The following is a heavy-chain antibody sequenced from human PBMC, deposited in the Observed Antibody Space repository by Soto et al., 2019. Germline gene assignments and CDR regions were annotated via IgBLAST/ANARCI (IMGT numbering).Heavy chain of an antibody. CDR2: ISSNGGST. D-gene: IGHD3-16*01. J-gene: IGHJ3*02. Sequence: GGSLRLSCAASGFTFSSYAMHWVRQAPGKGLEYVSAISSNGGSTYYANSVKGRFTISRDNSKNTLYLQMGSLRAEDMAVYYCARYVKTGDAFDIWGQGTMVTVSS. CDR1: GFTFSSYA. V-gene: IGHV3-64*01. CDR3: ARYVKTGDAFDI.